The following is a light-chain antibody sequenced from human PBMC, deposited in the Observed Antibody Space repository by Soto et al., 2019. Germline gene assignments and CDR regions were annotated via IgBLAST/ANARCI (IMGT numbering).Light chain of an antibody. J-gene: IGKJ5*01. CDR3: MQRREFPIT. CDR1: QSLVHSDGNTY. CDR2: KVS. Sequence: DVVMTQSPLSLPVTLGRPASISCRSSQSLVHSDGNTYLNWFQQRPGQSPRRLIYKVSNRDSGVPDRFSGSGSGTDFTLKISRVEAEDVGVYYCMQRREFPITFGQGTRLEIK. V-gene: IGKV2-30*02.